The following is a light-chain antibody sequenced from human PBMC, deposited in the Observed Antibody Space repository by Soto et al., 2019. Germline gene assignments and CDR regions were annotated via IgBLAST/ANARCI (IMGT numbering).Light chain of an antibody. J-gene: IGKJ4*01. V-gene: IGKV3-11*01. CDR3: QQYNTYSLT. CDR1: QNVRTF. Sequence: EVVLTQSPATLSLSPGERATLSCRASQNVRTFLDWYQQKPGQAPRLLIYGASNRATGIPARFSGSGSGTEFTLTISSLQPDDFATYCCQQYNTYSLTFGGGTKVDIK. CDR2: GAS.